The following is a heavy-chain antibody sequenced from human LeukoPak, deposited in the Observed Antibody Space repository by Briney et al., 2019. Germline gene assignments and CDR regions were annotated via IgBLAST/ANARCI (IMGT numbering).Heavy chain of an antibody. J-gene: IGHJ4*02. CDR1: GFTFDDYA. V-gene: IGHV3-9*03. CDR2: ISWNSGSI. D-gene: IGHD3-16*01. CDR3: AKDIAVYTGLFEY. Sequence: GGSLRLSCAASGFTFDDYAMHWVRQAPGKGLEWVSGISWNSGSIGYADSVKGRFTISRDNAKNSLYLQMNSLRAGDMALYYCAKDIAVYTGLFEYWGQGTLVTVSS.